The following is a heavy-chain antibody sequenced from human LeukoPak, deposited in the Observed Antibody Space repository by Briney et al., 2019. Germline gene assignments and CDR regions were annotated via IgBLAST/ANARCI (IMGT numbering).Heavy chain of an antibody. CDR2: IYHSGST. J-gene: IGHJ3*02. V-gene: IGHV4-30-2*01. Sequence: SETLSLTCAVSGGSISSGGYSWSWIRQPPGKGLEWIGYIYHSGSTYYNPSLKSRVTISVDRSKNQFSLKLSSVTAADTAVYYCARGSIVGATGAFDIWGQGTMVTVSS. CDR3: ARGSIVGATGAFDI. CDR1: GGSISSGGYS. D-gene: IGHD1-26*01.